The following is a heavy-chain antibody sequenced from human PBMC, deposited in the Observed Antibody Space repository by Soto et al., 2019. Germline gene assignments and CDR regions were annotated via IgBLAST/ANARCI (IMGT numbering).Heavy chain of an antibody. CDR2: IYHSGST. J-gene: IGHJ6*03. V-gene: IGHV4-4*02. Sequence: SETLSLTCAVSSGSISSSNWWSWVRQPPGKGLEWIGEIYHSGSTNYNPSLKSRVTISVDKSKNQFSLKLSSVTAADTAVYYCARAPPERYGSGSYYKALYYYYYMDVWGKGTTVTVSS. CDR3: ARAPPERYGSGSYYKALYYYYYMDV. D-gene: IGHD3-10*01. CDR1: SGSISSSNW.